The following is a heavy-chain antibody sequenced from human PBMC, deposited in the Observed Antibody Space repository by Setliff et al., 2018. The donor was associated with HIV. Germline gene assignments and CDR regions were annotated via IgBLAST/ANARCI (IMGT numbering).Heavy chain of an antibody. V-gene: IGHV1-69*13. Sequence: SVKVSCKASGGTFSNYGFKYGISWVRQAPGQGLEWMGGIIPIFGSTKYAEKFRDRVTITADESSYTAEMEPSSLTSEDTAVYYCARDDHYYDMGSILSDWYFDLWGRGTLVTVSS. J-gene: IGHJ2*01. D-gene: IGHD3-22*01. CDR1: GGTFSNYGFKYG. CDR2: IIPIFGST. CDR3: ARDDHYYDMGSILSDWYFDL.